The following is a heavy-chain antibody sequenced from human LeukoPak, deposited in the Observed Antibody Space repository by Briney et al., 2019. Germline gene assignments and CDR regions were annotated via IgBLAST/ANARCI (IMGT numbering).Heavy chain of an antibody. CDR1: GYTFTGYY. CDR2: INPNSGGT. V-gene: IGHV1-2*02. CDR3: ARAGSGIVGANVDY. Sequence: ASVKVSCKASGYTFTGYYLHWVRQAPGQGLEWMGWINPNSGGTNYAQKFQGRVTMTRDTSISTAYMELSRLRSDDTAVYYCARAGSGIVGANVDYWGQGTLVSVSS. D-gene: IGHD1-26*01. J-gene: IGHJ4*02.